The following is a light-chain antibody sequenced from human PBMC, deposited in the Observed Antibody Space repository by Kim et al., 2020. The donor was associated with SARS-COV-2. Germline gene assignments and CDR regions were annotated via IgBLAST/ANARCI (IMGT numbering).Light chain of an antibody. CDR3: SSYTSSSTWV. Sequence: QSALTQPASVSGSPGQSITISCTGTSSDVGAYNHVSWYQQHPGKAPKLMIYDVNKRPSGVSSRFSGSKSGNTASLTISGLQAEDEADYYCSSYTSSSTWVFGGGTQLTVL. CDR2: DVN. J-gene: IGLJ2*01. CDR1: SSDVGAYNH. V-gene: IGLV2-14*01.